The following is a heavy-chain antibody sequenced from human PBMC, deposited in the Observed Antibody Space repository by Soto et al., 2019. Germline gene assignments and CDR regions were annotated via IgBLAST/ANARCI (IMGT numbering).Heavy chain of an antibody. CDR1: GFTFSDHY. V-gene: IGHV3-72*01. Sequence: LRLSCAASGFTFSDHYMEWVRQAPGKGLEWVGRTRNKVDSYTTEYAASVRGRFTISRDDSKTSLYLQMNSLKTEDTAVYYCARVSRAYFDSGGYLPCDSWGQGTLVTVSS. D-gene: IGHD3-22*01. J-gene: IGHJ4*02. CDR3: ARVSRAYFDSGGYLPCDS. CDR2: TRNKVDSYTT.